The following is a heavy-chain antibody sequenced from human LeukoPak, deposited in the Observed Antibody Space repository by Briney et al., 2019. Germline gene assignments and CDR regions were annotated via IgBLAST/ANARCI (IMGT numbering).Heavy chain of an antibody. Sequence: GGSLRLSCAASGFTFSDYYMSWIRQAPGKGLEWVSYISSGSTIYYADSVKGRFTISRDNAKNSLYLQMNSLRAEDTAVYYCARDSGINSSGYYYDYWGQGTLVTVSS. V-gene: IGHV3-11*01. D-gene: IGHD3-22*01. J-gene: IGHJ4*02. CDR3: ARDSGINSSGYYYDY. CDR2: ISSGSTI. CDR1: GFTFSDYY.